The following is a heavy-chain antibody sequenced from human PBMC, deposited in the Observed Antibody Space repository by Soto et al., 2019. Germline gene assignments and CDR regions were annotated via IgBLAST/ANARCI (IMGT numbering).Heavy chain of an antibody. D-gene: IGHD3-22*01. Sequence: QVQLVESGGGVVQPGRSLRLSCAASGFTFSSYGMHWVRQAPGKGLEWVAVIWYDGSNKYYADSVKGRFTISRDNSKNTLYLKLNSLRAEDTAVYYCARGPLYDSSGYYYSCGDDYWGQGTLVTVSS. CDR1: GFTFSSYG. CDR2: IWYDGSNK. CDR3: ARGPLYDSSGYYYSCGDDY. J-gene: IGHJ4*02. V-gene: IGHV3-33*01.